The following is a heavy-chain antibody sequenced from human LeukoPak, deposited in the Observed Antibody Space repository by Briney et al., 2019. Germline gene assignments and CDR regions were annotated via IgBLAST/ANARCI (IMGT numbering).Heavy chain of an antibody. J-gene: IGHJ4*02. CDR1: GGSISSSSYY. D-gene: IGHD3-3*01. V-gene: IGHV4-39*07. CDR3: ARGPYDFWSGYHYFDY. Sequence: SETLSLTCTVSGGSISSSSYYWGWIRQPPGRGLEWIGEINHSGSTNYNPSLKSRVTISVDTSKNQFSLKLSSVTAADTAVYYCARGPYDFWSGYHYFDYWGQGTLVTVSS. CDR2: INHSGST.